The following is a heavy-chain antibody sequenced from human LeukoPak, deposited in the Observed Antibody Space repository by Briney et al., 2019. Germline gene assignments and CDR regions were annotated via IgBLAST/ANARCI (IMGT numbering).Heavy chain of an antibody. CDR1: QYTFTNYW. Sequence: GESLKISCNGSQYTFTNYWIGWVRQMPGKGLEWMGIIYPIDSDTKYSPSFQGQVTISADKSISTAYLQWSSLKASDTAMYYCARLDGRGSSSWPPRYFDYWGQGTLVTVSS. CDR3: ARLDGRGSSSWPPRYFDY. V-gene: IGHV5-51*01. J-gene: IGHJ4*02. CDR2: IYPIDSDT. D-gene: IGHD6-13*01.